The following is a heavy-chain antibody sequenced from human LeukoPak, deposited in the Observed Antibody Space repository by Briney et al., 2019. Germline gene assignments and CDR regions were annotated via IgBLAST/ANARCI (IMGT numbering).Heavy chain of an antibody. V-gene: IGHV4-4*07. J-gene: IGHJ3*02. CDR1: GGSISSYY. CDR3: ARAMLVAARRRAFDI. Sequence: SETLSLTCTVSGGSISSYYWSWIRQPAGKGLEWIGRIYTSGSTNYNPSLKSRVTMSVDTSKNQFSLKLSSVTAADTAVYYCARAMLVAARRRAFDIWGQGTMVTVSS. CDR2: IYTSGST. D-gene: IGHD6-6*01.